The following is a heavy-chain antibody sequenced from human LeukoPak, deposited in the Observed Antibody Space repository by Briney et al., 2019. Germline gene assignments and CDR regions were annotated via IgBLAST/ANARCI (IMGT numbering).Heavy chain of an antibody. J-gene: IGHJ4*02. CDR3: ARANFLYCSSSTCLFDY. Sequence: ASVKVSCKASGYTFTDYYMHWVRQAPGQGFEWMGWINPNDGDTNYAQTFQGRVTMTRDTSISTAHMEVSRLRSEDTAVYYCARANFLYCSSSTCLFDYWGQGNLVTVSS. D-gene: IGHD2-2*01. CDR2: INPNDGDT. CDR1: GYTFTDYY. V-gene: IGHV1-2*02.